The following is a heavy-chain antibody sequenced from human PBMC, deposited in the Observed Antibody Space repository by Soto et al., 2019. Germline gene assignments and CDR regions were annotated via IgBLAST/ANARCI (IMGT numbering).Heavy chain of an antibody. J-gene: IGHJ4*02. CDR2: ISATGGST. CDR1: GFPFSNHA. Sequence: EVQLLESGGDFVQPGRSLRLSCAASGFPFSNHAMSWVRQAPGKGLEWLSAISATGGSTYYADSVRGRFSISRDNSKNTVCLQMDSLTAEDTDVYFCAKNYNWNFVVEYWGRGTLVTVS. CDR3: AKNYNWNFVVEY. V-gene: IGHV3-23*01. D-gene: IGHD1-7*01.